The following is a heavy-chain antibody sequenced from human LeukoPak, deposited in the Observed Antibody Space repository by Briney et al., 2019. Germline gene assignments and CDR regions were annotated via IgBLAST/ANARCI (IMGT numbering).Heavy chain of an antibody. CDR3: ARVYSGSTREYY. V-gene: IGHV3-21*01. CDR2: ISSSSSYI. CDR1: GFTFSSYS. D-gene: IGHD5-12*01. Sequence: GGSLRLSCAASGFTFSSYSMNWVRQAPGKGLEWVSSISSSSSYIYYADSVKGRFTISRDNAKNSLYLQMNSLRAEDTAVYYCARVYSGSTREYYWGQGTLVTVSS. J-gene: IGHJ4*02.